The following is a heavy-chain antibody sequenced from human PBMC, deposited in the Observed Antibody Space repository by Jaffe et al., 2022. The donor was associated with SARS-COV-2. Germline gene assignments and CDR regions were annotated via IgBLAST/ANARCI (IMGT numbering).Heavy chain of an antibody. D-gene: IGHD2-2*01. CDR2: IYSGGST. V-gene: IGHV3-66*02. Sequence: EVQLVESGGGLVQPGGSLRLSCAASGFTVSSNYMSWVRQAPGKGLEWVSVIYSGGSTYYADSVKGRFTISRDNSKNTLYLQMNSLRAEDTAVYYCARDLYCSSTSCYPYYYYYGMDVWGQGTTVTVSS. CDR1: GFTVSSNY. CDR3: ARDLYCSSTSCYPYYYYYGMDV. J-gene: IGHJ6*02.